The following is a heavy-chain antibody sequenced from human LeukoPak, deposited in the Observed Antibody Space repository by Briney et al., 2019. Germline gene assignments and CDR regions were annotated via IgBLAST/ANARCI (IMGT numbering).Heavy chain of an antibody. CDR2: INWDGGST. CDR1: GFTFSSYG. V-gene: IGHV3-20*04. J-gene: IGHJ4*02. Sequence: GGSLRLSCAASGFTFSSYGMHWVRQAPGKGLEWVSGINWDGGSTGYADSVKGRFTISRDNVKDSLHLQMNSLRADDTALYFCAGGDRNGWYFNYWGQGTLVAVSS. D-gene: IGHD6-25*01. CDR3: AGGDRNGWYFNY.